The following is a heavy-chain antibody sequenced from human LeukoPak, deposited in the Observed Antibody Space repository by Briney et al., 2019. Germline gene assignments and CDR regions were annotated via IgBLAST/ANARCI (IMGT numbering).Heavy chain of an antibody. Sequence: SVKLSCKASGGTFSSYAISWVRQAPGQGLEWMGGVIAIFGTANYAQRFPGRVTITADESTSTAYMGLSSLRSEDSAGSYCGREGAYYYYGMDVWGQGTTVTVSS. CDR3: GREGAYYYYGMDV. CDR2: VIAIFGTA. J-gene: IGHJ6*02. CDR1: GGTFSSYA. V-gene: IGHV1-69*13.